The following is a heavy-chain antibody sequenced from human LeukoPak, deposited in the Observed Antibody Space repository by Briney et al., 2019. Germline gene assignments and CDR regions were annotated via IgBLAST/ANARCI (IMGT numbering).Heavy chain of an antibody. V-gene: IGHV3-11*04. CDR3: ARKAMIGLFDY. Sequence: GGSLRLSCAASGFTFSDYYMSWIRQAPGKGLEWVSYISSSGSPIYYADSVKGRFTISRDNAKNSLYLQMNSLRAEDTAVYYCARKAMIGLFDYWGQGTLVTVSS. J-gene: IGHJ4*02. CDR1: GFTFSDYY. CDR2: ISSSGSPI. D-gene: IGHD3-22*01.